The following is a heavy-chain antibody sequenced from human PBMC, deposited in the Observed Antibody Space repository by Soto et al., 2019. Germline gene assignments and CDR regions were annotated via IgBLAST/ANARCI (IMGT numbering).Heavy chain of an antibody. V-gene: IGHV1-2*04. J-gene: IGHJ1*01. D-gene: IGHD2-15*01. Sequence: ASVTVSRTASGYTLTGYYMHWVRHAHGQGLEWMGWINPNSGGTNYAQKFQGWVTMTRDTSISTAYMELSRLRSDDTAVYYCARGYCSGGSCSRVYFQHWGQGTLVTVSS. CDR2: INPNSGGT. CDR3: ARGYCSGGSCSRVYFQH. CDR1: GYTLTGYY.